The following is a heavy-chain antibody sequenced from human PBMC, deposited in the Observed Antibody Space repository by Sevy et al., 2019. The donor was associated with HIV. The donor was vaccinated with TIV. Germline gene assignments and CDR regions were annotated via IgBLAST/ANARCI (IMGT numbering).Heavy chain of an antibody. CDR3: AGGRYDSSGSFDAFDI. CDR2: IFRSGGVT. V-gene: IGHV3-23*01. D-gene: IGHD3-22*01. Sequence: GGSLRLSCAASGFTFSNYAMNLVRQAPGKGLEWVSTIFRSGGVTYYADSVKGRCTISRDNFKNTLNLQMHSLRAEDTAVYYCAGGRYDSSGSFDAFDIWGQGTMVTVSS. CDR1: GFTFSNYA. J-gene: IGHJ3*02.